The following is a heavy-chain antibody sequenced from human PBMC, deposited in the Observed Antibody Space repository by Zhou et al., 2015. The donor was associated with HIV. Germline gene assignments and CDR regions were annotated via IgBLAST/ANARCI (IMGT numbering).Heavy chain of an antibody. D-gene: IGHD5-12*01. J-gene: IGHJ5*01. CDR3: AKDPGGYSGYAWFDS. Sequence: QVQLVESGGGVVQPGGSLRLSCAASGFTLSNYGMHWVRQAPGKGLDWVTFIRYDGSNKYYADSVKGRFTISRDNSKNTLYLQMNSLRAEDTAVYYCAKDPGGYSGYAWFDSWGQGTLVTVSS. CDR2: IRYDGSNK. CDR1: GFTLSNYG. V-gene: IGHV3-30*02.